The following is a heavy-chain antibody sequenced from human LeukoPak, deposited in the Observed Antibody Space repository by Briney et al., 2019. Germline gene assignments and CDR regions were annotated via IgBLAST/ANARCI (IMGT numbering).Heavy chain of an antibody. CDR1: GFTFSSYT. V-gene: IGHV3-21*01. J-gene: IGHJ4*02. D-gene: IGHD6-13*01. CDR2: ISPSSSSI. Sequence: GGSLRLSCAASGFTFSSYTMNWVRQAPGKGLEWVSCISPSSSSIYFADSVKGRFTISRDNAKNSLYLQMNSLRAKDTAVYYCARARSSSSWYSDYWGQGTLVTVSS. CDR3: ARARSSSSWYSDY.